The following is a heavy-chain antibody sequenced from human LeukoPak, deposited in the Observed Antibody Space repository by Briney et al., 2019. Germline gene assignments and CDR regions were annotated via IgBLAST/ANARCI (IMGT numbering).Heavy chain of an antibody. CDR2: INHSGST. CDR3: ARGRYYDFWSGPIYMDV. CDR1: GGSFSGYY. J-gene: IGHJ6*03. V-gene: IGHV4-34*01. D-gene: IGHD3-3*01. Sequence: SETLSLTCAVYGGSFSGYYWSWIRQPPGKGLEWIGEINHSGSTNYNPSLKSRVTISVDTSKNQFSLKLSSVTAAGTAVYYCARGRYYDFWSGPIYMDVWGKGTTVTVSS.